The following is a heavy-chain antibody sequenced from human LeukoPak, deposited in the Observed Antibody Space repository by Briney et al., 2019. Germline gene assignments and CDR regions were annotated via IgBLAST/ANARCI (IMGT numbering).Heavy chain of an antibody. V-gene: IGHV1-46*01. CDR2: INPFDGST. J-gene: IGHJ4*02. CDR1: GYTFINFY. D-gene: IGHD3-22*01. Sequence: ASVKVSCKTSGYTFINFYMHWVRQAPGQGLEWMGIINPFDGSTTYAQKFQDRVTMTRDMSTSTAYMELRSLRSDDTAVYYCARDDYYDSSGYYTYWGQGTLVTVSS. CDR3: ARDDYYDSSGYYTY.